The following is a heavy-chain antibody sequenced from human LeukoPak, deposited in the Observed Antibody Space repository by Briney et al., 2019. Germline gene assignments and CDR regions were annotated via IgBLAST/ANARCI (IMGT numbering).Heavy chain of an antibody. CDR2: INHSGST. CDR1: GGSFSGYY. Sequence: SETLSLTCAVYGGSFSGYYWSWIRQPPGKGLEWIGEINHSGSTNYNPSLKSRVTISVDTSKNQFSLKLSSVTAADTAVYYCARGYCSSTSCYFYYWGQGTLVTVSS. J-gene: IGHJ4*02. CDR3: ARGYCSSTSCYFYY. D-gene: IGHD2-2*01. V-gene: IGHV4-34*01.